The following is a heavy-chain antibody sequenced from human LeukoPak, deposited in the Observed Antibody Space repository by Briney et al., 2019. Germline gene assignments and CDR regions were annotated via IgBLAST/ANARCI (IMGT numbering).Heavy chain of an antibody. V-gene: IGHV3-74*01. D-gene: IGHD3-16*02. CDR2: INSDGSST. Sequence: GGSLRLSCAASGFTFSSYWMHWVRQAPGKGLVWVSRINSDGSSTSYADSVKGRFTISRDNAKNTLYLQMDSLRAEDTAVYYCARVATYYDYVWGSYRPIGDYFDYWGLGTLVTVSS. CDR3: ARVATYYDYVWGSYRPIGDYFDY. CDR1: GFTFSSYW. J-gene: IGHJ4*02.